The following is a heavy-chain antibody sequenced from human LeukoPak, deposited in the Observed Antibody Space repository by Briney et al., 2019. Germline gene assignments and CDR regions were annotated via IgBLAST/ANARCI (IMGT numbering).Heavy chain of an antibody. V-gene: IGHV3-7*04. CDR3: AREDRYSRGPTEDY. CDR2: VKEGGSEK. J-gene: IGHJ4*02. Sequence: GGSLRLSCSASGFTFSSYWLTWVRQAPGKGLEWVANVKEGGSEKYYVDSVKGRFTISRDNAKKSLYLQMNSLRAEDTAVYYCAREDRYSRGPTEDYWGQGTLVTVSS. D-gene: IGHD6-19*01. CDR1: GFTFSSYW.